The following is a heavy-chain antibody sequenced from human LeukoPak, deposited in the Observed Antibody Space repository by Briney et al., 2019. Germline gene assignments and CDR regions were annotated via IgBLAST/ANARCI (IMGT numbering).Heavy chain of an antibody. Sequence: PSETLSLTCTVSGGSISSYYWSWIRQPPGKGLEWSEFIYYSGSTSYNPSLKSRVTISVDTSKNQFSLKLTSVTTADTAVYYCAREAVTGGSGSNYYYYGTDVWGQGTTVTVSS. V-gene: IGHV4-59*01. CDR1: GGSISSYY. J-gene: IGHJ6*02. D-gene: IGHD3-10*01. CDR2: IYYSGST. CDR3: AREAVTGGSGSNYYYYGTDV.